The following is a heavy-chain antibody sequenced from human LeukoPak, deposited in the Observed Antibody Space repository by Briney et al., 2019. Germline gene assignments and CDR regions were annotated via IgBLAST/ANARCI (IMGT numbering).Heavy chain of an antibody. CDR3: TTLVGAPTY. CDR1: GFTSKYAW. Sequence: GGSLRLSCAVSGFTSKYAWMTCGRQAPGEGPEWVGRIKSKTDGETTDYAAAVKSRFSLSRDDSKNMVYLQMTSLKTDDTAVYYCTTLVGAPTYWGQGTPVTVSS. CDR2: IKSKTDGETT. D-gene: IGHD1-26*01. V-gene: IGHV3-15*01. J-gene: IGHJ4*02.